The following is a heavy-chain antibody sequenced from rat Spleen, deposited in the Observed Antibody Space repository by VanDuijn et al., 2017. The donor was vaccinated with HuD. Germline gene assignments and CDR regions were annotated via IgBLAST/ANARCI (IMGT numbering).Heavy chain of an antibody. Sequence: EVQLVESGGGLVQPGRSLKLSCVASGFTFNNYWMSWIRQAPGKGLEWVASITNTGGSIYYPDSVKGRFTISRDNAQNTLYLQMNSLRSEDTATYYCTRADRDSYAHTHYFDYWGQGVMVTVSS. V-gene: IGHV5-31*01. D-gene: IGHD3-1*01. CDR3: TRADRDSYAHTHYFDY. CDR1: GFTFNNYW. J-gene: IGHJ2*01. CDR2: ITNTGGSI.